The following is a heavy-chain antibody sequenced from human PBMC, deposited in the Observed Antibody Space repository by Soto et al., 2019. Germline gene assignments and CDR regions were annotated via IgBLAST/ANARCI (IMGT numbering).Heavy chain of an antibody. V-gene: IGHV4-59*12. CDR2: IYYSGST. CDR3: ARGQRFSDWFDP. Sequence: PSETLSLTCTVSGGSISSYYWSWIRQPPGKGLEWIGYIYYSGSTNYNPSLKSRVTISVDTSMSHFSLRLRSVSAADTAVYYCARGQRFSDWFDPWGQGTLVTVSS. CDR1: GGSISSYY. D-gene: IGHD3-3*01. J-gene: IGHJ5*02.